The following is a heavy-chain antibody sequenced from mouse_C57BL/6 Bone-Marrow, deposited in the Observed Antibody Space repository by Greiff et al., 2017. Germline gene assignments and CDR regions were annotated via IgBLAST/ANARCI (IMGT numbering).Heavy chain of an antibody. V-gene: IGHV5-12*01. D-gene: IGHD1-1*01. CDR3: ARSAGSGYTWLAD. CDR1: GFTFSNYY. Sequence: EVQRVESGGGLVQPGGSLKLSCAASGFTFSNYYMYWVRQTPEKRLEWVAYISTGGGSTYYPDTVKGRFTLSRDNSTNTLYLQMSRLKSEDSAMYYYARSAGSGYTWLADWGQGTLVTVSA. J-gene: IGHJ3*01. CDR2: ISTGGGST.